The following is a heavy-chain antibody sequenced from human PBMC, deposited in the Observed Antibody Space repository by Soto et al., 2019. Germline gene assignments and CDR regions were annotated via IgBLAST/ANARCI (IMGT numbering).Heavy chain of an antibody. D-gene: IGHD2-15*01. Sequence: SETLSLTCAVAGGSISSGGYSCSWIRQPPGKGLEWIGYIYHSGSTYYNPSLKSRVTISVDRSKNQFSLKLSSVTAADTAVYYCARVSRRYCSGGSCYPGAFDIWGQGTMVTVSS. J-gene: IGHJ3*02. CDR2: IYHSGST. CDR1: GGSISSGGYS. CDR3: ARVSRRYCSGGSCYPGAFDI. V-gene: IGHV4-30-2*01.